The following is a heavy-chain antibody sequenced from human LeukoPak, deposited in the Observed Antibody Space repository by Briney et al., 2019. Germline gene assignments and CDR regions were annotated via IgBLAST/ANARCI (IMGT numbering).Heavy chain of an antibody. J-gene: IGHJ4*02. V-gene: IGHV3-21*04. D-gene: IGHD6-13*01. CDR2: ISSSSSYI. CDR1: GFTFSSYS. Sequence: GGSLRLSCAASGFTFSSYSMNWVRQAPGKGLEWVSSISSSSSYIYYADSVKGRFTISRDNAKNSLYLQMNSLRAEDTALYYCAKDMRGSAAAGYFDYWGQGTLVTVSS. CDR3: AKDMRGSAAAGYFDY.